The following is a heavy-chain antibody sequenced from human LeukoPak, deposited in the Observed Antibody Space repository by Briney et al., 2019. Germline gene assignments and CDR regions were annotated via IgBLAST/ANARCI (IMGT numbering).Heavy chain of an antibody. CDR2: INPNSGGT. CDR1: GYTFTGYY. CDR3: ARDQYDMLTGYYFDY. D-gene: IGHD3-9*01. J-gene: IGHJ4*02. V-gene: IGHV1-2*02. Sequence: GASVKVSCKASGYTFTGYYMHWVRQAPGQGLEWMGWINPNSGGTNYAQKFQGRVTMTRDTSISTAYMELSRLRSDDTAVYYCARDQYDMLTGYYFDYWGQGTLVTVSS.